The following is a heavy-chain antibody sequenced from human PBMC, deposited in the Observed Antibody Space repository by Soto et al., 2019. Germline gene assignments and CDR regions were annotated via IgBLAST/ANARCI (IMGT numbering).Heavy chain of an antibody. CDR3: ARGSSSSWFLDY. CDR1: GGSISSGGYY. Sequence: PSETLSLTCTVSGGSISSGGYYWSWIRQHPGKGLEWIGYIYYSGSTYYNPSLKSRVTISVDTSKNQFSLKLSSVTAADTAVYYCARGSSSSWFLDYWGQGTLVTVSS. CDR2: IYYSGST. J-gene: IGHJ4*02. V-gene: IGHV4-31*03. D-gene: IGHD6-13*01.